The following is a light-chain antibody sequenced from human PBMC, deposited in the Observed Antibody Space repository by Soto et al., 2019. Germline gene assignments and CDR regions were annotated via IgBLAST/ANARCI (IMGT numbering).Light chain of an antibody. Sequence: QSVLTQPPSASGSPGQSVTFSCTGTSSDIGDYNYVSWYQQHPGKAPKLMIYEVTKRPSGVPDRFSGSKSGNTASLTISGLQAEDEADYHCCSYADGSTFVLFGGGTKLTVL. V-gene: IGLV2-8*01. CDR2: EVT. J-gene: IGLJ2*01. CDR3: CSYADGSTFVL. CDR1: SSDIGDYNY.